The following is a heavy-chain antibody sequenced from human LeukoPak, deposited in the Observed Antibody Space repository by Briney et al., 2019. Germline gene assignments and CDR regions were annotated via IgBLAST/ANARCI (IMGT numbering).Heavy chain of an antibody. D-gene: IGHD5-12*01. J-gene: IGHJ4*02. CDR3: ARDSGHPSSFDY. V-gene: IGHV1-69*05. CDR1: GGTFSSYA. CDR2: IIPIFGTA. Sequence: SVKVSCKASGGTFSSYAISWVRQAPGQGLEWMGRIIPIFGTANYAQKFQGRVTITTDESTSTAYMELGSLRSEDTAVYYCARDSGHPSSFDYWGQGTLVTVSS.